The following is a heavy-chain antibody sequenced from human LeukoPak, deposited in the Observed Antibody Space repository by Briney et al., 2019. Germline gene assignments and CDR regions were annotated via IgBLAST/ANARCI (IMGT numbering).Heavy chain of an antibody. D-gene: IGHD5-18*01. V-gene: IGHV3-7*01. CDR1: GFSFSSYW. CDR2: IKSDGSDK. J-gene: IGHJ4*02. Sequence: GGSLRLSCAASGFSFSSYWMSWVRQAPGKGLEWVANIKSDGSDKYYVDSVKGRFTISRDNAKNSLYLQMNSLRAEDTAVYYCAKGGYSYGGLFDYWGQGTLVTVSS. CDR3: AKGGYSYGGLFDY.